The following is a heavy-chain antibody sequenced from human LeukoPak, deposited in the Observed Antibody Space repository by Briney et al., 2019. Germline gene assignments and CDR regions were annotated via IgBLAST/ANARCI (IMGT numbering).Heavy chain of an antibody. J-gene: IGHJ4*02. V-gene: IGHV3-30-3*01. CDR1: GFTFSSYA. CDR2: ISYDGSNK. CDR3: ARALSAGIAVAGTYYFDY. Sequence: PGGSLRLSCAASGFTFSSYAMHWVRQAPGKGLEWVAVISYDGSNKYYADSVKGRFTISRDNSKNTLYLQMNSLRAEDTAVYYCARALSAGIAVAGTYYFDYWGQGTLVTVSS. D-gene: IGHD6-19*01.